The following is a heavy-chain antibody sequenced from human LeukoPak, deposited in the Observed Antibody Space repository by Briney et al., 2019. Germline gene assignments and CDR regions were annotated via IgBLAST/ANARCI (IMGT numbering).Heavy chain of an antibody. Sequence: GGSLRLSCAASGFTFSSYAMSWVRQAPGKGLEWVSGISGSGGSTYYADSVKGRFTISRDNSKDTLYLQMNSLRAEDTAVYYCAKASYQLLYFISDYWGQGTLVTVSS. CDR1: GFTFSSYA. J-gene: IGHJ4*02. CDR2: ISGSGGST. CDR3: AKASYQLLYFISDY. V-gene: IGHV3-23*01. D-gene: IGHD2-2*02.